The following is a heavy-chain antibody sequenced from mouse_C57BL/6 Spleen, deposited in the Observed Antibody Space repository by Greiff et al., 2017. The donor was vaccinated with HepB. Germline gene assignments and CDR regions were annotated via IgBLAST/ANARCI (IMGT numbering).Heavy chain of an antibody. Sequence: QVHVKQSGPELVKPGASVKISCKASGYTFTDYYINWVKQRPGQGLEWIGWIYPGSGNTKYNEKFKGKATLTVDTSSSTAYMQLSSLTSEDSAVYFCARTYYYGSAEAFAYWGQGTLVTVSA. CDR1: GYTFTDYY. CDR3: ARTYYYGSAEAFAY. V-gene: IGHV1-84*01. J-gene: IGHJ3*01. CDR2: IYPGSGNT. D-gene: IGHD1-1*01.